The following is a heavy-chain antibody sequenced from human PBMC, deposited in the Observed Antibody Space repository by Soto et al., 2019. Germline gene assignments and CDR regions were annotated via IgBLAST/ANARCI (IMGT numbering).Heavy chain of an antibody. CDR2: INHSGST. D-gene: IGHD2-2*01. J-gene: IGHJ5*02. V-gene: IGHV4-34*01. Sequence: SETLSLTCAVYGGSFSGYYWSWIRQPPGKGLEWIGEINHSGSTNYNPSLKSRVTIPVDTSNNQFSLNLSPVTAADTAVYYCARSFSTTAIPNWFDPWGQGTLVTVSS. CDR3: ARSFSTTAIPNWFDP. CDR1: GGSFSGYY.